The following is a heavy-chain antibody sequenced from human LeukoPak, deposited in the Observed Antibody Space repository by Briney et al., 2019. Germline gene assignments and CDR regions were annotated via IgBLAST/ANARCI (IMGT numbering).Heavy chain of an antibody. Sequence: SETLSLTCTVSGGSISSYFWSWIRQPAGKGLEWIGRIYSSGTTNYNPSLKSRVTMSVDTSKNQFSLKLSSVTAADTAVYYCARASANVYYYDNDVIFYFDYWGQGALVTVSS. CDR3: ARASANVYYYDNDVIFYFDY. D-gene: IGHD3-22*01. CDR1: GGSISSYF. CDR2: IYSSGTT. J-gene: IGHJ4*02. V-gene: IGHV4-4*07.